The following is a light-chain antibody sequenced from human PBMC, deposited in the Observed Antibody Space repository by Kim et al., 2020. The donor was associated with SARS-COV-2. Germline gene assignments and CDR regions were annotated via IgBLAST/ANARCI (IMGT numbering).Light chain of an antibody. CDR2: KAS. V-gene: IGKV1-5*03. Sequence: LSASVGDTVTITCRASQSVNDWLAWYQQKPGKAPKLLIYKASSLTSGVPSRFSGSGSGREFTLTISSLQPDDFGTYYCQQYDSSWTFGQGTKVDIK. CDR1: QSVNDW. CDR3: QQYDSSWT. J-gene: IGKJ1*01.